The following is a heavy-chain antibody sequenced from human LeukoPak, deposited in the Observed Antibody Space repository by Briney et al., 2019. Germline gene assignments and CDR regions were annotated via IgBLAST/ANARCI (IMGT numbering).Heavy chain of an antibody. D-gene: IGHD5-12*01. Sequence: PGGSLRLSCAASGFTFSSYAMSWVRQAPGKRLEWVSAISGSGGSTYYADSVKGRFTISRDNSKNTLYLQMNSLRAEDTAVYYCARNKWLPGAFDIWGQGTMVTVSS. CDR2: ISGSGGST. CDR1: GFTFSSYA. CDR3: ARNKWLPGAFDI. V-gene: IGHV3-23*01. J-gene: IGHJ3*02.